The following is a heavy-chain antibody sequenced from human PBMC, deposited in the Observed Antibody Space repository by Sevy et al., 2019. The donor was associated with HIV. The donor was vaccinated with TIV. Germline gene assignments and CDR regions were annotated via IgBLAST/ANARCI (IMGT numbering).Heavy chain of an antibody. V-gene: IGHV3-23*01. CDR1: GFTFLSHV. CDR3: ATGTTDSSITWVYDV. CDR2: LSGSGGPT. Sequence: GGSLRLSCAASGFTFLSHVMSWVRQAPGKGLEWVSGLSGSGGPTYYADSVKGRFSISRDNSENKLYLQMSSLRIEDTAVYYCATGTTDSSITWVYDVWGQGTMVTVSS. J-gene: IGHJ3*01. D-gene: IGHD6-13*01.